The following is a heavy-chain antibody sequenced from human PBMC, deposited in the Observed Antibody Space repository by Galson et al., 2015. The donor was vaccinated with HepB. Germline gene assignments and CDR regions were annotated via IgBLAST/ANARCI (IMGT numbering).Heavy chain of an antibody. Sequence: ETLSLTCAVPGGSISSSNWWSWVRQPPGKGLEWIGEIYHSGSTNYNPSLKSRVTISVDKSKNQFSLKLSSVTAADTAVYYCAGSFGGVYYYMDVWGKGTTVTVSS. J-gene: IGHJ6*03. D-gene: IGHD2-8*02. CDR2: IYHSGST. CDR1: GGSISSSNW. V-gene: IGHV4-4*02. CDR3: AGSFGGVYYYMDV.